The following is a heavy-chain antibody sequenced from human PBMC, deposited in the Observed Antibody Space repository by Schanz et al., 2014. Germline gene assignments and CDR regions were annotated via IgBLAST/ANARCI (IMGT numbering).Heavy chain of an antibody. CDR2: IGNGGVTI. Sequence: VQLLESGGGLVQPGGSLRLSCAASGFTFTNYAMSWIRQPPGRGLEWVSYIGNGGVTIYYADSVKGRFTISRDNSKNSLYLQMNSLRAEDTAVYYCARIGGSVFDYWAQGTLVTVSS. CDR1: GFTFTNYA. CDR3: ARIGGSVFDY. J-gene: IGHJ4*02. D-gene: IGHD3-10*01. V-gene: IGHV3-11*01.